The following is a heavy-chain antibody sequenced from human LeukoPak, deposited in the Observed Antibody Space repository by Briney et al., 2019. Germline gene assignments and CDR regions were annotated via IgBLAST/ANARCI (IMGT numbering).Heavy chain of an antibody. CDR3: ASFGAGYGSGSYYYYGMDV. D-gene: IGHD3-10*01. CDR2: INAGNGNT. V-gene: IGHV1-3*01. Sequence: ASVKVSCKASGYTFTSYAMHWVRQAPGQRLEWMGWINAGNGNTNYAQKLQGRVTMTTDTSTSTAYMELRSLRSDDTAVYYCASFGAGYGSGSYYYYGMDVWGQGTTVTVSS. CDR1: GYTFTSYA. J-gene: IGHJ6*02.